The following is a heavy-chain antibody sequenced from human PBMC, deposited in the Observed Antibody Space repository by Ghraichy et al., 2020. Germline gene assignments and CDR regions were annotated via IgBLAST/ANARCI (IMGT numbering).Heavy chain of an antibody. J-gene: IGHJ4*02. V-gene: IGHV4-31*03. CDR2: IYYSVST. D-gene: IGHD3/OR15-3a*01. CDR1: GGSISTGGYS. Sequence: SLNITCTVSGGSISTGGYSWNWIRHHPGKGLESIGYIYYSVSTYYNPSLRSRVTMSVDTSKNQFSLRLNSVTAADTAVYYCARGPVYDGHGVYDFWGQGTLVTVSS. CDR3: ARGPVYDGHGVYDF.